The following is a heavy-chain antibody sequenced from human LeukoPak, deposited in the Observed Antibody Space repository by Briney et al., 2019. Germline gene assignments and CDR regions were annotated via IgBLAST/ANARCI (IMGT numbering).Heavy chain of an antibody. CDR1: GFTFSSYS. J-gene: IGHJ3*02. Sequence: SGGSLRLSCAASGFTFSSYSMNWVRQAPGKGLEWVSSISSSSYIYYADSVKGRFTISRDNAKNSLYLQMNSLRAEDTAVYYCAREREGYYYDSSGYYPDAFDIWGQGTMVTVSS. D-gene: IGHD3-22*01. CDR3: AREREGYYYDSSGYYPDAFDI. V-gene: IGHV3-21*01. CDR2: ISSSSYI.